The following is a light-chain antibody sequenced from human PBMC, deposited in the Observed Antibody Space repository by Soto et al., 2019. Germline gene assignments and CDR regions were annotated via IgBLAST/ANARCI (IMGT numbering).Light chain of an antibody. CDR1: QSISSN. CDR2: AAS. Sequence: DIVMTQSPATMSVSPGERATLSCRASQSISSNLAWYQQKPGQAPRLLIYAASNRATGIPARFSGSGYGTEFTLTISSLQSEDFAVYYCQHYNHWPPYTFGQGTKLEVK. V-gene: IGKV3-15*01. CDR3: QHYNHWPPYT. J-gene: IGKJ2*01.